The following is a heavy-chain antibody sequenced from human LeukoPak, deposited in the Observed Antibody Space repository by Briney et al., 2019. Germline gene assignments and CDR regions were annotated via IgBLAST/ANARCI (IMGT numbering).Heavy chain of an antibody. Sequence: GGSLTLSCAASGFIFSTFRMNWVRQAPGKGLEWLSYINPSSTTFYYADSVKGRFTISRDNAKNSLYLQMNSLRDGDTAIYYCAVDHTSGTIYHGLDVWGQGTTVTVSS. V-gene: IGHV3-48*02. D-gene: IGHD2-8*01. J-gene: IGHJ6*02. CDR1: GFIFSTFR. CDR3: AVDHTSGTIYHGLDV. CDR2: INPSSTTF.